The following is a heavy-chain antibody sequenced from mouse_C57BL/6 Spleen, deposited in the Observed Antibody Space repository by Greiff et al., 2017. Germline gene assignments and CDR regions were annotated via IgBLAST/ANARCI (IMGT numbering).Heavy chain of an antibody. CDR3: ARGRAITTVVASYYYAMDY. D-gene: IGHD1-1*01. CDR1: GYTFTSYW. Sequence: QVQLKQPGAELVKPGASVKMSCKASGYTFTSYWITWVKQRPGQGLEWIGDIYPGSGSTNYNEKFKSKATLTVDTSSSTAYMQLSSLTSEDSAVYYCARGRAITTVVASYYYAMDYWGQGTSVTVSS. V-gene: IGHV1-55*01. CDR2: IYPGSGST. J-gene: IGHJ4*01.